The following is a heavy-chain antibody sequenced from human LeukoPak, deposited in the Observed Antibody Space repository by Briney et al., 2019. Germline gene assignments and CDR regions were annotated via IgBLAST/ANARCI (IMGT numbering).Heavy chain of an antibody. V-gene: IGHV4-30-2*01. D-gene: IGHD3-3*01. CDR2: IYHSGST. J-gene: IGHJ4*02. CDR3: ARDLRFYDY. CDR1: GGSISSGGYY. Sequence: SETLSLTCTVSGGSISSGGYYWSWIRQPPGKGLEWIGYIYHSGSTYYNPSLKSRVTMSVDTSKNQFSLKLSSVTAADTAVYYCARDLRFYDYWGQGTLVTVSS.